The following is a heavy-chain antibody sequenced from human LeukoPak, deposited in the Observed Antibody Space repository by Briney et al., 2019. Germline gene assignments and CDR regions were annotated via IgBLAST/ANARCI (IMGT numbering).Heavy chain of an antibody. CDR3: AKDSSRRQTIFGVVIIPDDY. D-gene: IGHD3-3*01. CDR2: ISGSGGST. CDR1: GFTFSSYA. V-gene: IGHV3-23*01. Sequence: PGGSLRLSCAASGFTFSSYAMSWVRQAPGKGLEWVSAISGSGGSTYYADSVKGRFTISRDNSKNTLYLQMNSLRAEDTAVYYCAKDSSRRQTIFGVVIIPDDYWGQGTLVTVSS. J-gene: IGHJ4*02.